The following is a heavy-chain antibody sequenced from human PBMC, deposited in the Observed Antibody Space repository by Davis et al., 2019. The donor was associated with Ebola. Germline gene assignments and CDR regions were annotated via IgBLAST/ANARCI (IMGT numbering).Heavy chain of an antibody. J-gene: IGHJ6*02. CDR1: GGSFSGYY. CDR2: INHSGST. Sequence: GSLRLSCAVYGGSFSGYYWSWIRQPPGKGLEWIGEINHSGSTNYNPSLKSRVTISVDTSKNQFSLKLSSVTAADTAVYYCARANDILTGYMPRYYYYGMDVWGQGTTVTVSS. D-gene: IGHD3-9*01. V-gene: IGHV4-34*01. CDR3: ARANDILTGYMPRYYYYGMDV.